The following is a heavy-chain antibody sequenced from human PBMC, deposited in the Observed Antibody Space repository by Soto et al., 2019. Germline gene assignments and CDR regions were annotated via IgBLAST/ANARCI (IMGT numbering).Heavy chain of an antibody. D-gene: IGHD3-22*01. Sequence: ASVKVSCKTSGGTFSTYAIDWVRQAPGQGLEWMGGIIPLFGTAKYAQNFQGRITITADESTNTAYMELRSLRSQDTAVYYCARGVHYDSSGYYYFYWGQGTLVTVSS. CDR3: ARGVHYDSSGYYYFY. V-gene: IGHV1-69*13. CDR1: GGTFSTYA. CDR2: IIPLFGTA. J-gene: IGHJ4*02.